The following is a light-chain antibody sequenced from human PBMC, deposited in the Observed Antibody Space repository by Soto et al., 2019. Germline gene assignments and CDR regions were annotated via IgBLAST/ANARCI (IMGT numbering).Light chain of an antibody. CDR1: QSVLHSSNNKNY. Sequence: IVMTQSPDSLAVSLGETATIDCKSSQSVLHSSNNKNYLAWFQQKSGQPPKLLIYWASTRESGVPDRFSGSGSETDFTLTISSLQAEDVAVYYCQQYYTTPQAFGQGTKVDIK. CDR2: WAS. CDR3: QQYYTTPQA. V-gene: IGKV4-1*01. J-gene: IGKJ1*01.